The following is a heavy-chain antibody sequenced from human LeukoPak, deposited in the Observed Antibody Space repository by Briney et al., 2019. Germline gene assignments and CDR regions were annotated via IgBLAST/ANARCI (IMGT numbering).Heavy chain of an antibody. CDR2: ISGSGGST. Sequence: GGTLRLSCAASGFTFSRNGMTWVRQAPGKGLEWVSAISGSGGSTYYADSVKGRFTISRDNSKNTLYLQMNSLRAEDTAVYYCAKDRRAGSYDYWGQGTLVTVSS. J-gene: IGHJ4*02. CDR1: GFTFSRNG. CDR3: AKDRRAGSYDY. D-gene: IGHD3-10*01. V-gene: IGHV3-23*01.